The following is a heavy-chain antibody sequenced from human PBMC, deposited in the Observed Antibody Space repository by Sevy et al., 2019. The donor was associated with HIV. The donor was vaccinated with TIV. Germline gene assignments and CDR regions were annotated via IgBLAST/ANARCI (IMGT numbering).Heavy chain of an antibody. CDR2: ISNDGSNE. CDR1: EFTFNNYG. D-gene: IGHD3-10*01. J-gene: IGHJ6*02. V-gene: IGHV3-30*03. Sequence: GGSLRLSCAASEFTFNNYGMHWVRQAPGKGLEWVALISNDGSNEYYADSVKGRFTISRDNFKNTLYLQMNSLRAEDTAPYQCARPGAYYKNYYYGMDVWGQGTTVTVSS. CDR3: ARPGAYYKNYYYGMDV.